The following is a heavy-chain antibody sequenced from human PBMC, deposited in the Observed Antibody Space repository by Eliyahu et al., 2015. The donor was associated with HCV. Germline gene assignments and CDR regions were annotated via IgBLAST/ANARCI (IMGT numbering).Heavy chain of an antibody. J-gene: IGHJ3*02. Sequence: QVQLQQSGPGLVKPSQTLSLTCALXGXXXSXNSAAWNWFRQSPSRGLEWLGRTYYRSKWYNDYAVSVKSRITINPDTSKNQFSLQLNSVTPEDTAVYYCARFTGTTARDAFDIWGQGTMVTVSS. CDR3: ARFTGTTARDAFDI. D-gene: IGHD1-1*01. V-gene: IGHV6-1*01. CDR1: GXXXSXNSAA. CDR2: TYYRSKWYN.